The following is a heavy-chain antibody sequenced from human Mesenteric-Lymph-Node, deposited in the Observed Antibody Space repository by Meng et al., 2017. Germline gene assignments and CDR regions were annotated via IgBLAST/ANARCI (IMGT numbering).Heavy chain of an antibody. CDR2: INHSGST. Sequence: SETLSLTCAVYGGSFRGYYWSWIRQPPGKGLEWIGEINHSGSTNYNPSLKSRVTISVDTSKNQFSLKLSSVTAADTAVYYCARGLFGGDTVRGVYYYYGMDVWGQGTTVTVSS. J-gene: IGHJ6*02. CDR3: ARGLFGGDTVRGVYYYYGMDV. D-gene: IGHD3-10*01. CDR1: GGSFRGYY. V-gene: IGHV4-34*01.